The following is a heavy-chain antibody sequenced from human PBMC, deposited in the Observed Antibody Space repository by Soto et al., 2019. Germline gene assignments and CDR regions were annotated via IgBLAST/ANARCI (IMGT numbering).Heavy chain of an antibody. CDR3: AKVPIAARPGLGGMDV. D-gene: IGHD6-6*01. CDR1: GFTFSSYA. J-gene: IGHJ6*02. CDR2: ISGSGGST. V-gene: IGHV3-23*01. Sequence: GGSLRLSCAASGFTFSSYAMSWVRQAPGKGLEWVSAISGSGGSTYYADSVKGRFTISRDNSKNTLYLQMNSLRAEDTAVYYCAKVPIAARPGLGGMDVWGQGTTVTVSS.